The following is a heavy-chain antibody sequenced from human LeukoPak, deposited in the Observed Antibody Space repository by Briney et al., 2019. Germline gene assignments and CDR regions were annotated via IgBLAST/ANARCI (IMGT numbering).Heavy chain of an antibody. CDR1: GFTFSSYS. CDR3: ARGTAPRDGYNFGPLDDAFDI. Sequence: GGSLRLSCAASGFTFSSYSMNWVRQAPGKGLEWVSSISSSSSYIYYADSVKGRFTISRDNAKNSLYLQMNSLRAEDTAVYYCARGTAPRDGYNFGPLDDAFDIWGQGTMVTVSS. D-gene: IGHD5-12*01. J-gene: IGHJ3*02. CDR2: ISSSSSYI. V-gene: IGHV3-21*01.